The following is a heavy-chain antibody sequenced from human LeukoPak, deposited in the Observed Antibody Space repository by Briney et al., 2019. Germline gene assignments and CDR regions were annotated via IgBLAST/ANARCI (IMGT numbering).Heavy chain of an antibody. Sequence: ASVKVSCKASGYSYTRFGVGWVRQAPGQGLECMGWISAYNDDTKYAQKFQGRVTVTSDLATNTAYMELRSLRSDDTAVYYCARRINYDILTGYSARGYYFDYWGQGTLVTVSA. V-gene: IGHV1-18*01. J-gene: IGHJ4*02. CDR3: ARRINYDILTGYSARGYYFDY. D-gene: IGHD3-9*01. CDR1: GYSYTRFG. CDR2: ISAYNDDT.